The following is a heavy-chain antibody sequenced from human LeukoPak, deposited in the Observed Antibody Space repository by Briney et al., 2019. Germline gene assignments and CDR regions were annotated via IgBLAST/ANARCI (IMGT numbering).Heavy chain of an antibody. D-gene: IGHD3-3*01. CDR3: ARNTAIFGVVSGFDY. CDR2: IYYSGST. V-gene: IGHV4-59*01. J-gene: IGHJ4*02. CDR1: GGTISSYY. Sequence: SETLSLTCTVSGGTISSYYWSWIRQPPGKGLAGIGYIYYSGSTNYNPPLKSRVTISVDTTKNQFSLKLSSVTAADTAVYYCARNTAIFGVVSGFDYWGQGTLVTVSS.